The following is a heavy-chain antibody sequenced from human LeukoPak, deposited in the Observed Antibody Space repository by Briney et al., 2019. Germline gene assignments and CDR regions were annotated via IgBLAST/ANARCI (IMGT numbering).Heavy chain of an antibody. V-gene: IGHV1-2*02. CDR3: ARDHSNDFWSGSGLLYYMDV. Sequence: ASVKVSCKASGYTFTGYYMHWVRQAPGQGLEWMGWINPNSGGTNYAQKFQGRVTMTRDTSISTAYMELSRLRSDDTAVYYCARDHSNDFWSGSGLLYYMDVWGKGTTVTVSS. CDR1: GYTFTGYY. J-gene: IGHJ6*03. D-gene: IGHD3-3*01. CDR2: INPNSGGT.